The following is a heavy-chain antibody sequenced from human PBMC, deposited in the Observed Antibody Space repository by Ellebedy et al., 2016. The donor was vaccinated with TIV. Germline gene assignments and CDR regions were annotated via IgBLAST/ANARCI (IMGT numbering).Heavy chain of an antibody. Sequence: AASVKVSCKASGYTFTSYAMHWVRQAPGQRLEWMGWINAGNGNTKYSQKFQGRVTITRDTSTSTAYMELRSLRSDDTAVYYCARNDAFDIWGQGTMVTVSS. CDR2: INAGNGNT. CDR3: ARNDAFDI. V-gene: IGHV1-3*01. J-gene: IGHJ3*02. CDR1: GYTFTSYA.